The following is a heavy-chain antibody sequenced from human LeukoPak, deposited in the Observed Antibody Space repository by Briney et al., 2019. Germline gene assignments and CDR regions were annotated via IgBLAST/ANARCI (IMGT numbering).Heavy chain of an antibody. CDR1: GGSISSYY. V-gene: IGHV4-59*12. D-gene: IGHD6-13*01. CDR3: ARGRYSSSLNWFDP. CDR2: IYYSGST. Sequence: PSETLSLTCTVSGGSISSYYWSWIRQPPGKGLEWIGYIYYSGSTNYNPSLKSRVTMSVDTSKNQFSLKLSSVTAADTAVYYCARGRYSSSLNWFDPWGQGTLVTVSS. J-gene: IGHJ5*02.